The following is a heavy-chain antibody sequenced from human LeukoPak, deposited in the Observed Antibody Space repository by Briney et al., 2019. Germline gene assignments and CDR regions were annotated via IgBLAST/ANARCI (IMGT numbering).Heavy chain of an antibody. J-gene: IGHJ5*02. CDR1: GASISSSY. CDR2: IYYSGTT. CDR3: ARGQPQRYSSGWYVNWFDP. Sequence: SETLSLTCTVSGASISSSYWSWIRQPPREALEWIGYIYYSGTTKYNPSLKSPVTISVDTSKNQFSLKVNSVAAADTAVYYCARGQPQRYSSGWYVNWFDPWGQGTLVTVSS. V-gene: IGHV4-59*01. D-gene: IGHD6-19*01.